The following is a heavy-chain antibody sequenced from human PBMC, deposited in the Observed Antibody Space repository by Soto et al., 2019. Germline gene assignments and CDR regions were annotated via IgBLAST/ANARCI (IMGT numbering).Heavy chain of an antibody. V-gene: IGHV3-9*01. J-gene: IGHJ6*02. Sequence: GGSLRLSCAASGFTFDDYAMHWVRQAPGKGLEWVSGISWNSGSIGYADSVKGRFTISRDNSKNTLYLQMNSLRAEDTAVYYCARDRAPYYYYGMDVWGQGTTVTV. CDR3: ARDRAPYYYYGMDV. CDR1: GFTFDDYA. CDR2: ISWNSGSI.